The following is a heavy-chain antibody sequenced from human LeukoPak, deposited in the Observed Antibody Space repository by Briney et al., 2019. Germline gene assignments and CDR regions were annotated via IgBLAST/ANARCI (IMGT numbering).Heavy chain of an antibody. CDR1: GYTFTSYG. CDR2: ISAYNGNT. J-gene: IGHJ5*02. CDR3: ARVPTVRGVIIPNWFDP. V-gene: IGHV1-18*04. Sequence: ASVKVSCKASGYTFTSYGISWVRQAPGQGLEWMGWISAYNGNTNYAQKLQGRVTMTTDTSTSTAYMELRSLRSDDTAVYYCARVPTVRGVIIPNWFDPWGQGTLVTVSS. D-gene: IGHD3-10*01.